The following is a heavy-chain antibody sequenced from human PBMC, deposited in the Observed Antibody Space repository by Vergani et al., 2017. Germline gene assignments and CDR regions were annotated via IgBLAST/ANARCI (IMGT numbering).Heavy chain of an antibody. CDR1: GYSFINYG. J-gene: IGHJ3*02. CDR2: VSPYNGNT. Sequence: QSQLVQSGDEVKKPGASVKVSCKTSGYSFINYGISWVRQAPGQGLEWLGWVSPYNGNTNYGQKIQGRVTMTTDTSTRTAYMQLRSLTFDDTAVYYCASASIAVAGNTGDAFDIWGQGTMVTVSS. D-gene: IGHD6-19*01. V-gene: IGHV1-18*01. CDR3: ASASIAVAGNTGDAFDI.